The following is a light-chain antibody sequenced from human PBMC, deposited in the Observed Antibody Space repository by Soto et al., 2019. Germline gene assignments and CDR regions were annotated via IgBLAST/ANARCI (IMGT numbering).Light chain of an antibody. V-gene: IGLV2-23*01. J-gene: IGLJ1*01. CDR2: EGS. CDR1: NSNIGSYNL. CDR3: CSFAGTGTQYV. Sequence: QSALTQPASVSGSLGQSITISCTGTNSNIGSYNLVSWYQHHPGKAPKIIIFEGSKRPSGVSNRFSGSRSGSTASLTISGLQAEDEADYYCCSFAGTGTQYVFGSGTKVTVL.